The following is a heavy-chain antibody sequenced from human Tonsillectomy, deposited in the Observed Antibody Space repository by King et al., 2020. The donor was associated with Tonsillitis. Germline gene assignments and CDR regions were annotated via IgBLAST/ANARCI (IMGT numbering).Heavy chain of an antibody. D-gene: IGHD3-3*01. CDR2: IFSNDEK. CDR3: ARTGFWRGYYTFHFDY. J-gene: IGHJ4*02. CDR1: GFSLSNSRMG. Sequence: TLKESGPVLVKPTETLTLTCTVSGFSLSNSRMGVRWIRQPPGKALEWLAHIFSNDEKSYSTSLKSRLTISKDTSKSQVVLTLTNMDPVDTATYYCARTGFWRGYYTFHFDYWGQGTLVAVSS. V-gene: IGHV2-26*01.